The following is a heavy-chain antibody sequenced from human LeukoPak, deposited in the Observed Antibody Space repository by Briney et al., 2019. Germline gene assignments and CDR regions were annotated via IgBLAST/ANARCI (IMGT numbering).Heavy chain of an antibody. CDR2: ISYDGSNK. J-gene: IGHJ4*02. CDR1: GFTFSSHA. CDR3: ARDSPDDYGDLFDY. D-gene: IGHD4-17*01. Sequence: GRSLRLSCAASGFTFSSHAMHWVRQAPGKGLEWVAVISYDGSNKYYADSVKGRFTISRDNSKNTLYLQMNSLRAEDTAVYYCARDSPDDYGDLFDYWGQGTLVTVSS. V-gene: IGHV3-30-3*01.